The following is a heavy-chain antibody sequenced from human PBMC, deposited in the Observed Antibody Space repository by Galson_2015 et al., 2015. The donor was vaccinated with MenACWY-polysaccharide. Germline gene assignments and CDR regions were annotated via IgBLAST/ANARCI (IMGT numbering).Heavy chain of an antibody. D-gene: IGHD4-23*01. CDR1: GFPFSSYA. CDR3: AKPFYGGNSYGAFNI. V-gene: IGHV3-30*18. J-gene: IGHJ3*02. CDR2: ISYEGSDK. Sequence: SLRLSCAASGFPFSSYAIHWVRQAPGKGLEWVAVISYEGSDKYYADSVKGRFTISRDNPKNTLYLQMNSLRAEDTAVYYCAKPFYGGNSYGAFNIWGQGTMVTVSS.